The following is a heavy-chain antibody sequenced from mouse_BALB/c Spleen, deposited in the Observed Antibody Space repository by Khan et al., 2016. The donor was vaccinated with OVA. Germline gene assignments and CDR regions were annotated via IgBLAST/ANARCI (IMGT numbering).Heavy chain of an antibody. J-gene: IGHJ3*01. V-gene: IGHV1-7*01. Sequence: QVRLQQSGAELAKPGASVKMSCTASGYTFTTYCIHWVKQRPGQGLEWIGYINPSTGYTDYNQKFKDKATLTTDKSSSTAYMQLSSLTSEDSAVANGERRVLFGSLAYWGQGTLVTVSA. CDR2: INPSTGYT. CDR1: GYTFTTYC. D-gene: IGHD1-1*01. CDR3: ERRVLFGSLAY.